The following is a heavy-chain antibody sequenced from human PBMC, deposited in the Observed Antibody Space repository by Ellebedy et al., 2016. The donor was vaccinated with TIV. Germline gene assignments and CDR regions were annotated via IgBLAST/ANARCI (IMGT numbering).Heavy chain of an antibody. Sequence: GESLKISCAASGFNFRSYWMGWVRQAPGKGLEWVANIYQDGSQKYYVDSAEGRFTISRDNAHNSLFLQMNSLRAGDTAVYFCARRGSYGDYAVQVNSWFDSWGQGTLVTVS. CDR3: ARRGSYGDYAVQVNSWFDS. CDR2: IYQDGSQK. CDR1: GFNFRSYW. V-gene: IGHV3-7*01. J-gene: IGHJ5*01. D-gene: IGHD4-17*01.